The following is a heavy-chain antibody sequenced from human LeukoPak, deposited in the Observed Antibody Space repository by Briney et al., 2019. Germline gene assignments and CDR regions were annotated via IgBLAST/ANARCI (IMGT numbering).Heavy chain of an antibody. J-gene: IGHJ4*02. CDR2: ITSGGST. CDR1: GFTFSNYA. Sequence: GGSLRLSCAASGFTFSNYAMNWARQAPGKGLEWVSVITSGGSTYYADSVKGRFTISRDNSKNTLYLQMNSLRAEDTAVYYCAKDLTVTATDYFDYWGQGTLVTVSS. D-gene: IGHD2-21*02. CDR3: AKDLTVTATDYFDY. V-gene: IGHV3-23*01.